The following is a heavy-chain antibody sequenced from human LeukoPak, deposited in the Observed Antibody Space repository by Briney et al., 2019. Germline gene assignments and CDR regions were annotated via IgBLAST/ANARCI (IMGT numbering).Heavy chain of an antibody. CDR3: ARDRFKTRIAVASLDY. J-gene: IGHJ4*02. V-gene: IGHV3-23*01. CDR1: GFTFSSYA. D-gene: IGHD6-19*01. Sequence: GGSLRLSCAASGFTFSSYAMSWVRQAPGKGLEWVSAISGSGGSTYYADSVKGRFTISRDNSKNTLYLQMNSLRAEDTAVYYCARDRFKTRIAVASLDYWVQGTLVTVSS. CDR2: ISGSGGST.